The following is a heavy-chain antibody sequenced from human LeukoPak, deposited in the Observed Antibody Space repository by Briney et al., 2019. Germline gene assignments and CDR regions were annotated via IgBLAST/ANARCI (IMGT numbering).Heavy chain of an antibody. D-gene: IGHD6-13*01. Sequence: PGGSLRLSCVASGFTFTTYEMNWVRQAPGKGLEWVAYISAGSSVIYYADSVKGRFTISRDNAKNSLYLQMNSLRAEDTAVYYCAREYSSSWEEYYFDYWGQGTLVTVSS. CDR3: AREYSSSWEEYYFDY. CDR1: GFTFTTYE. V-gene: IGHV3-48*04. CDR2: ISAGSSVI. J-gene: IGHJ4*02.